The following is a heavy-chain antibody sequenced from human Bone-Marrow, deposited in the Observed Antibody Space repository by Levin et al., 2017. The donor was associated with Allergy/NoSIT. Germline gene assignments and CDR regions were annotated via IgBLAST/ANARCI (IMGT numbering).Heavy chain of an antibody. Sequence: GGSLRLSCAASGFTFSDYTMHWVRQTPGKGLQWVSLISYDGNHTFSADSLKGRFTISRDNSKNTLYLEMHSLGTEDTAVYYCARAGCNGGNCYFNYWGQGTLVTVSS. CDR2: ISYDGNHT. CDR1: GFTFSDYT. J-gene: IGHJ4*02. CDR3: ARAGCNGGNCYFNY. D-gene: IGHD2-15*01. V-gene: IGHV3-30*04.